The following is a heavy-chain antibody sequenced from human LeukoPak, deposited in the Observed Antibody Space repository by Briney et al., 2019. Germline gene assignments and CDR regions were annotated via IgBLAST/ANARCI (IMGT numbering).Heavy chain of an antibody. V-gene: IGHV4-59*08. CDR1: GGSISSYY. J-gene: IGHJ4*02. Sequence: PSETLSLTCTVSGGSISSYYWSWIRQPPGKGLEWIGYIYYSGSTNYNPSLKSRVTISVDTSKNQFSLKPSSVTAADTAVYYCARHSSRYCSSTSCYTPPFDYWGQGTLVTVSS. CDR3: ARHSSRYCSSTSCYTPPFDY. D-gene: IGHD2-2*02. CDR2: IYYSGST.